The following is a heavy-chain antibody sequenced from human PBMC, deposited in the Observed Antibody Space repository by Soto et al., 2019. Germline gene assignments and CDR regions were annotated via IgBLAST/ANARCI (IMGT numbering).Heavy chain of an antibody. CDR3: GGYSGDGIWS. CDR2: ISSNGGTT. Sequence: EVQLVESGGGLVQPGGSLRLSCAASGFTFSSYSMHWVRQAPGKGLEYVSAISSNGGTTSDANSVKGRFTISRDNSKNMLYLQMGSLRAEDMAVYYCGGYSGDGIWSWGQGTLVTVSP. J-gene: IGHJ5*02. D-gene: IGHD1-26*01. V-gene: IGHV3-64*01. CDR1: GFTFSSYS.